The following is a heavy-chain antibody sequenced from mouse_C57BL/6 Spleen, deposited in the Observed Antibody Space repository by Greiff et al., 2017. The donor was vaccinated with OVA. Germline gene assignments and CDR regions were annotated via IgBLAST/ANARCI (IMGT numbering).Heavy chain of an antibody. CDR3: TRSTTVPWFAY. CDR1: GYTFTDYE. Sequence: QVHVKQSGAELVRPGASVTLSCKASGYTFTDYEMHWVKQTPVHGLEWIGAIDPETGGTAYNQKFKGKAILTADKSSSTAYMELRSLTSEDSAVYYCTRSTTVPWFAYWGQGTLVTVSA. D-gene: IGHD1-1*01. V-gene: IGHV1-15*01. J-gene: IGHJ3*01. CDR2: IDPETGGT.